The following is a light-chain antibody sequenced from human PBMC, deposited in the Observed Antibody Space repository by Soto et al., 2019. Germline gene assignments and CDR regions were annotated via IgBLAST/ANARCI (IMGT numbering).Light chain of an antibody. V-gene: IGLV2-11*01. J-gene: IGLJ1*01. CDR3: CSHASS. CDR1: SSDY. CDR2: DVS. Sequence: QSALTQPRSVSGSPGQSVAISCTGTSSDYVSWYQQHAGKAPKLMIYDVSKRPSGVPDRFSGSKSGNTASLTISGLQAEDEADYYCCSHASSFGTGTKLTVL.